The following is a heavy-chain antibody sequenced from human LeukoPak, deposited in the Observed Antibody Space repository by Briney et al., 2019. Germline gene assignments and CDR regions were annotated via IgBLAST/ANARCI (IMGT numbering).Heavy chain of an antibody. V-gene: IGHV3-30*04. CDR3: ASSEVVVVTEYYFDY. CDR1: GFTFSIYA. Sequence: PGGSLRLSCAASGFTFSIYAMHWVRQAPGKGLEWVAVNSYDGSNDYYADSVKGRFTISRDNSKNTLYLQMNSLRAEDTAVYYCASSEVVVVTEYYFDYWGQGTLVTVSS. D-gene: IGHD2-15*01. J-gene: IGHJ4*02. CDR2: NSYDGSND.